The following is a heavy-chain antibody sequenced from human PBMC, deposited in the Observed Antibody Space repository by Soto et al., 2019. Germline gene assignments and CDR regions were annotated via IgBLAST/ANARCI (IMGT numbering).Heavy chain of an antibody. CDR1: GDSVSSNSAA. CDR2: TYYRSKWYN. D-gene: IGHD2-21*02. J-gene: IGHJ6*03. CDR3: ARDSPLQVTLPFEGDYYYYMDV. Sequence: SQTLSLTCAISGDSVSSNSAAWNWIRQSPSRGLEWLGRTYYRSKWYNDYAVSVKSRITINPDTSKNQFSLQLNSVTPEDTAVYYCARDSPLQVTLPFEGDYYYYMDVWGKGTTVTVSS. V-gene: IGHV6-1*01.